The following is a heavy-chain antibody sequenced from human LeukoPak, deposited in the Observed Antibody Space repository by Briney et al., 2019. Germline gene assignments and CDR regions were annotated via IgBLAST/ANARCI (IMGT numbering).Heavy chain of an antibody. J-gene: IGHJ4*02. Sequence: GGSLRLSCAASGFTFSSYEMNWVRQAPGKGLEWVSYISSSGSTIYYADSVKGRFTISRDNAKNSLYLQMNSLRAEDTAVYHCASSSVAVPGTFDYWGQGTLVTVSS. CDR1: GFTFSSYE. V-gene: IGHV3-48*03. CDR3: ASSSVAVPGTFDY. D-gene: IGHD6-19*01. CDR2: ISSSGSTI.